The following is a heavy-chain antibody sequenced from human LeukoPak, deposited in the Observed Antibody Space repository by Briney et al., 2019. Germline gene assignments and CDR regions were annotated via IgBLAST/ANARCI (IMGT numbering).Heavy chain of an antibody. J-gene: IGHJ5*02. V-gene: IGHV3-30-3*01. Sequence: GGSLRLSCAASGFTFSSYAMHWVRQAPGKGLEWVAVISYDGSNKYYVDSVKGRFTISRDNSKNTLCLQMNSLRAEDTAVYYCARSIMIFGVARGLGDWFDPWGQGILVTVSS. D-gene: IGHD3-3*01. CDR2: ISYDGSNK. CDR3: ARSIMIFGVARGLGDWFDP. CDR1: GFTFSSYA.